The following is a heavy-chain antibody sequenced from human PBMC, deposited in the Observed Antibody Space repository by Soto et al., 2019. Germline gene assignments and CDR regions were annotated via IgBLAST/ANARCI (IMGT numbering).Heavy chain of an antibody. CDR2: ISTGGACM. Sequence: EVQLVESGGGLVKAGGSLRLFCTASGFTFRNYTMNWVRQAPGKGLEWVSSISTGGACMFYADSVKGRFTISRDNAQNSLFLQIDSPRAEDTAVYYCARDIASPGGDYFDSWGQGTLVTVSS. CDR1: GFTFRNYT. V-gene: IGHV3-21*06. D-gene: IGHD2-21*01. J-gene: IGHJ4*02. CDR3: ARDIASPGGDYFDS.